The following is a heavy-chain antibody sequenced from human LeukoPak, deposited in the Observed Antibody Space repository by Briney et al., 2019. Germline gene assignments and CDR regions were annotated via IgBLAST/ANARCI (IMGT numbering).Heavy chain of an antibody. Sequence: SETLSLTCTVSGDSITNSNYFWGWIRQPPGQGLEWIGEVFYNGNTHYNPSLRSRVIISTDTSKNQFSLILTAVTASDTAIYYYARRSPLVVVTAAHYYDYWGQGTLVTVSS. CDR3: ARRSPLVVVTAAHYYDY. V-gene: IGHV4-39*01. CDR2: VFYNGNT. J-gene: IGHJ4*02. D-gene: IGHD2-21*02. CDR1: GDSITNSNYF.